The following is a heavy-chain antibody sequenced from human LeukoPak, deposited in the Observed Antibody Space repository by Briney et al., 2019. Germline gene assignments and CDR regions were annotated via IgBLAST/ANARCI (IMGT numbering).Heavy chain of an antibody. CDR3: ARDLTVTSTCWFHL. J-gene: IGHJ5*02. D-gene: IGHD4-11*01. CDR2: ITGSSRYI. V-gene: IGHV3-21*01. Sequence: GGSLRLSCAVSGFTFSGYTMNWVRQAPGKGLDWVSSITGSSRYIYYADSVKGRFTISRDNAENSPYLQMNNLGAEDTAVYYCARDLTVTSTCWFHLWGQGTLVTVSS. CDR1: GFTFSGYT.